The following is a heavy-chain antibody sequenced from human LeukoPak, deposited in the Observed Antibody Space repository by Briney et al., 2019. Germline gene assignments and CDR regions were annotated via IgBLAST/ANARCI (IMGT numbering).Heavy chain of an antibody. V-gene: IGHV4-34*01. J-gene: IGHJ5*02. CDR1: GGSFSGYY. Sequence: PSETLSLTCAVYGGSFSGYYWSWIRQPPGKGLEWIGEINHSGSTNYNPSLTSRVTISVDTSKNQFSLKLSSVTDADTAVYYCARGLSDCSSTSCLGSSWFDPWGQGPLVTVSS. CDR3: ARGLSDCSSTSCLGSSWFDP. D-gene: IGHD2-2*01. CDR2: INHSGST.